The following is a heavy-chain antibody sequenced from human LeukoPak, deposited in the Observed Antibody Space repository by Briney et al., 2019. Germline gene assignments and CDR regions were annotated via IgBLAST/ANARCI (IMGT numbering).Heavy chain of an antibody. CDR1: GFTFSSYA. CDR2: ISGSGGST. J-gene: IGHJ4*02. Sequence: GGSLRLSCAASGFTFSSYAMSWVRQAPGKGLEWVSAISGSGGSTYYADSVKGRFTISRDNSKSTLYLQMNSLRAEDTAVYYCAKYGYGSGSSAFDYWGQGTLVTVSS. V-gene: IGHV3-23*01. CDR3: AKYGYGSGSSAFDY. D-gene: IGHD3-10*01.